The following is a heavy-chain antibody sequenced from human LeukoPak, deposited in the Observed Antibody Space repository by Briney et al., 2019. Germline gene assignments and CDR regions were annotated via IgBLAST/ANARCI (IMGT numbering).Heavy chain of an antibody. CDR1: GGSISSGDYY. D-gene: IGHD6-19*01. V-gene: IGHV4-39*07. Sequence: SETLSLTCTVSGGSISSGDYYWRWIRQPPGKGLEWIGEINHSGSTNYNPSLKSRVTISVDTSKNQFSLKLSSVTAADTAVYYCARDSGYSSGWYGDNWFDPWGQGTLVTVSS. CDR2: INHSGST. CDR3: ARDSGYSSGWYGDNWFDP. J-gene: IGHJ5*02.